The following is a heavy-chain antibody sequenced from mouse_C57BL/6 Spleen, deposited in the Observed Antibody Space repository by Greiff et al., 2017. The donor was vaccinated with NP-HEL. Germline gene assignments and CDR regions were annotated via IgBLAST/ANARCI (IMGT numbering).Heavy chain of an antibody. V-gene: IGHV14-2*01. CDR2: IDPEDGET. D-gene: IGHD3-2*02. Sequence: VQLQQSGAELVKPGASVKLSCTASGFNIKDYYMHWVKQRTEQGLEWIGRIDPEDGETKYAPNFQGKATITADTSSNTAYLQLSSLTSEDTAVYYCARDSSGYYYAMDYWGQGTSVTVSS. CDR1: GFNIKDYY. J-gene: IGHJ4*01. CDR3: ARDSSGYYYAMDY.